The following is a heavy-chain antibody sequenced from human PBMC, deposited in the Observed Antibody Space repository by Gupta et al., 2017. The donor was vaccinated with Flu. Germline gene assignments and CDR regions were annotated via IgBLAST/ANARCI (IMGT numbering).Heavy chain of an antibody. Sequence: EVQLVESGGALVQPGVSLRLSCAASRSSFSSYDMDWVRQAPGKGLEWVAFLSHFGGTTYYADSVRGRFTISRDNAKNSLALQMDSLRVEDTAIYYCARDDAGYGDYTGADYWGQGTLVTVSS. V-gene: IGHV3-48*03. D-gene: IGHD4-17*01. CDR3: ARDDAGYGDYTGADY. J-gene: IGHJ4*02. CDR2: LSHFGGTT. CDR1: RSSFSSYD.